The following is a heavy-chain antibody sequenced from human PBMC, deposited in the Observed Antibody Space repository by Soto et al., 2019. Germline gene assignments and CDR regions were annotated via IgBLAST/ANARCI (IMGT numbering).Heavy chain of an antibody. CDR1: GFTFSSYA. Sequence: GGSLRLSCAASGFTFSSYAMSWVRQAPGKGLEWVSAISGSGGSTYYADSVKGRFTISRDNSKNTLYLQMNSLRAEDTAVYYCAKVIGDNWNYGSAYYYYYGMDVWGQGTTVTVSS. J-gene: IGHJ6*02. V-gene: IGHV3-23*01. CDR2: ISGSGGST. CDR3: AKVIGDNWNYGSAYYYYYGMDV. D-gene: IGHD1-7*01.